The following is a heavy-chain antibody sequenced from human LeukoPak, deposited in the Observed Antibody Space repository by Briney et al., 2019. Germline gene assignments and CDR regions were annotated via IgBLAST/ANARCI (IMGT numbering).Heavy chain of an antibody. Sequence: PGGSLRLSCAASGFTFSSYAMHWVRQAPGKGLEWVAVISYDGSNKYYADSVKGRFTISRDNSKNTLYLQMNSLRAEDTAVYYCAREGDYDFWSGHKPYGMDVRGQGTTVTVSS. V-gene: IGHV3-30-3*01. CDR3: AREGDYDFWSGHKPYGMDV. J-gene: IGHJ6*02. D-gene: IGHD3-3*01. CDR2: ISYDGSNK. CDR1: GFTFSSYA.